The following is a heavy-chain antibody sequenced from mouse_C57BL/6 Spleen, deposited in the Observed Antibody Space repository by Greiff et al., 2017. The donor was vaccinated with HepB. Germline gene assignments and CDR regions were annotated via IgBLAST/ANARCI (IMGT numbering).Heavy chain of an antibody. J-gene: IGHJ2*01. CDR1: GFSLTSYG. CDR2: IWSDGST. CDR3: ARHRYDGYYGYFDY. Sequence: QVQLKESGPGLVAPSQSLSITCTVSGFSLTSYGVHWVRQPPGKGLEWLVVIWSDGSTTYNPALKSRLSISKDNSKSQVFLKMNSLQTDDTAMYYCARHRYDGYYGYFDYWGQGTTLTVSS. V-gene: IGHV2-6-1*01. D-gene: IGHD2-3*01.